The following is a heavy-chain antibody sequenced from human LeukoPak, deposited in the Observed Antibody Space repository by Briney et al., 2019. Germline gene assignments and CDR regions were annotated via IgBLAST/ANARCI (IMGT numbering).Heavy chain of an antibody. CDR1: GYTFTSYG. Sequence: ASVKVSCKASGYTFTSYGISWVRQAPGQGLEWMGWMSAYNGNTNYAQKLQRRVTMTTDTSTSTANMELRSLTSDDTAVCYCARVVNSGSYHTFHFWRQGTVLSVSS. CDR2: MSAYNGNT. D-gene: IGHD1-26*01. J-gene: IGHJ4*02. V-gene: IGHV1-18*01. CDR3: ARVVNSGSYHTFHF.